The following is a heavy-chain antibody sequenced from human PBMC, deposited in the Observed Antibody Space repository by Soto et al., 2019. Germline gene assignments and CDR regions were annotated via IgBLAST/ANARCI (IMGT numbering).Heavy chain of an antibody. V-gene: IGHV3-64*01. CDR3: VRDPSFDY. Sequence: GGSLRLSCAAYGFTFSSYDMHWVRQAPGKGLEYISAISSNGGITYYASSVKGRFTISRDNSKNTLYLQMGSLRAEDMAVYYCVRDPSFDYWGQGTLVTVSS. CDR1: GFTFSSYD. J-gene: IGHJ4*02. CDR2: ISSNGGIT.